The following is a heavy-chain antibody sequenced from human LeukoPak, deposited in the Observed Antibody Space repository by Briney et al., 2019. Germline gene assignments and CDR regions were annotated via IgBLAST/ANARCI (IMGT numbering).Heavy chain of an antibody. CDR3: AHRRSGYNWNHGDFDY. CDR1: GFSLSTSGVG. Sequence: SGPTLVKATQTLTLTCSFSGFSLSTSGVGVGWIRQSPGKALEWLALIYWDDDKRYSQSLKSRLAIMKDTSNNQVVLIMTNMDPVDTATYFCAHRRSGYNWNHGDFDYWGQGTLVTVSS. V-gene: IGHV2-5*02. D-gene: IGHD1-14*01. CDR2: IYWDDDK. J-gene: IGHJ4*02.